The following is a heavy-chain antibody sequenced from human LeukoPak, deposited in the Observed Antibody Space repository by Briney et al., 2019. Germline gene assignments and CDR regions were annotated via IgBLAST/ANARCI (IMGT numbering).Heavy chain of an antibody. CDR3: ARDVNGFSSTWYEY. CDR2: ITGSSTTI. CDR1: GFTFTNYG. V-gene: IGHV3-48*01. Sequence: PGGSLRLSCVASGFTFTNYGMHWVRQAPGKGLEWVSYITGSSTTIYYADSVKGRFTISRDNAKNSLCLQMNSLRAEDTALYYCARDVNGFSSTWYEYWGQGTLVTVSS. J-gene: IGHJ4*02. D-gene: IGHD6-13*01.